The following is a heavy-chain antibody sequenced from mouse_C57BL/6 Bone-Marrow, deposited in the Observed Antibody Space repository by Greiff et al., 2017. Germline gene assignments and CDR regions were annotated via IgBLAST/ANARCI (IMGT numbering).Heavy chain of an antibody. CDR3: ARERDYYGSSYADV. D-gene: IGHD1-1*01. CDR2: IHPNSGST. V-gene: IGHV1-64*01. Sequence: QVQLQQPGAELVKPGASVKLSCKASGYTFTSYWMHWVKQRPGQGLEWIGMIHPNSGSTNYNEKFKSKATLTVDKSSSTAYMQLSSLTSEYSAFYYGARERDYYGSSYADVWGQGTTLTVSS. J-gene: IGHJ2*01. CDR1: GYTFTSYW.